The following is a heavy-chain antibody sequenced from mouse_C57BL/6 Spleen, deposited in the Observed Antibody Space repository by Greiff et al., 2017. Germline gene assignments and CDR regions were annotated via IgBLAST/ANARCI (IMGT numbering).Heavy chain of an antibody. CDR3: TSLMAAVVDGFFVV. D-gene: IGHD1-1*01. CDR1: GFNFKDDY. V-gene: IGHV14-4*01. J-gene: IGHJ1*03. CDR2: IGPENGDT. Sequence: EVKLVESGAELVRPGASVKLSCTASGFNFKDDYMHWVKQRPDQGLEWIGWIGPENGDTEYAAKFQGKATITADTSSNTAYLQLSSLTSEDAAGYFCTSLMAAVVDGFFVVWGTGTADTVST.